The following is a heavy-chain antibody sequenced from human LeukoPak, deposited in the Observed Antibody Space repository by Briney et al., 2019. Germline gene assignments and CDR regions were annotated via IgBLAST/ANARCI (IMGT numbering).Heavy chain of an antibody. V-gene: IGHV1-18*01. D-gene: IGHD1-26*01. CDR3: ARDPHGGSYFDY. Sequence: ASVKVSCKASGYTFTSYGISWVRQAPGQGLEWMGWISAYNGNTNYAQKLQGRVTMTTDTSTSTAYMELRSLRSNDTAVYYCARDPHGGSYFDYWGQGTLVTVSS. CDR1: GYTFTSYG. J-gene: IGHJ4*02. CDR2: ISAYNGNT.